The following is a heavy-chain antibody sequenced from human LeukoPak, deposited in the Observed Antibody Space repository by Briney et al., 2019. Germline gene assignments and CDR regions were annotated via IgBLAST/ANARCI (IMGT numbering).Heavy chain of an antibody. J-gene: IGHJ4*02. CDR2: VNEDGSGR. V-gene: IGHV3-7*01. CDR3: ARDQRSYSPGYYFDY. Sequence: GGSLRLSCAASGFTFSGYWMSWVRQAPGKGLEWVANVNEDGSGRNHVDSVKGRFTISRDNSKNTLYLQMNSLRAEDTAVYYCARDQRSYSPGYYFDYWGQGTLVTVSS. D-gene: IGHD1-26*01. CDR1: GFTFSGYW.